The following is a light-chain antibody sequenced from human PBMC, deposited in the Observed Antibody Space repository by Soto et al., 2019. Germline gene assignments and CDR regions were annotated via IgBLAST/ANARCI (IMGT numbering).Light chain of an antibody. V-gene: IGKV1-39*01. J-gene: IGKJ1*01. CDR2: AAS. CDR1: QSINSY. CDR3: QQSFSTPRT. Sequence: DIQMTQSPSSQSASVGDRVTITCRASQSINSYLNWYQQKPGKAPKLLIYAASSLQSGVPSRFSGSGSETDFTLTITSRQPDDFATYYCQQSFSTPRTFGQGTRVEI.